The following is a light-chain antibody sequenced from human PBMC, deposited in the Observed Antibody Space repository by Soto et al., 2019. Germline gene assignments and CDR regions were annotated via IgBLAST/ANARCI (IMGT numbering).Light chain of an antibody. CDR3: QQYGGSPPLT. Sequence: IVLTQSPGTLSLSPGERATLSCRASQTVSSTYLAWYQQKPGQAPRLLIHGASSRATGIPDRFIGSGSGTDFTLTISRLEPEDFALYYCQQYGGSPPLTFGGGTKVEIK. CDR1: QTVSSTY. CDR2: GAS. V-gene: IGKV3-20*01. J-gene: IGKJ4*01.